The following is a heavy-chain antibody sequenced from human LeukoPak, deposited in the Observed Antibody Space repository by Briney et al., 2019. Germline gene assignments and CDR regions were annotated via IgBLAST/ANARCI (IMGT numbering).Heavy chain of an antibody. CDR2: IYHSGST. Sequence: SETLSLTCAVSGYSISSGYYWGWIRQPPGKGLEWIGSIYHSGSTYYNPSLKSRVTISVDTSKNQFSLKLSSVTAADTAVYYRARDGITMVRGVTSYGMDVWGKGTTVTVSS. D-gene: IGHD3-10*01. V-gene: IGHV4-38-2*02. J-gene: IGHJ6*04. CDR3: ARDGITMVRGVTSYGMDV. CDR1: GYSISSGYY.